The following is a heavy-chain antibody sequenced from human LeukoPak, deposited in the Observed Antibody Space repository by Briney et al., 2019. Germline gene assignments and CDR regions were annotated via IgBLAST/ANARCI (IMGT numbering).Heavy chain of an antibody. CDR2: ITTNGGRT. D-gene: IGHD3-22*01. V-gene: IGHV3-23*01. CDR1: GFTFASYG. Sequence: PGGSLRLSCAASGFTFASYGMSWVCQAPGKGLEWVSFITTNGGRTSYADSVEGRFTISRDNPRNTLYMQMNSLRDGDTAVYYCAIMHGYYDGTGYWVQWGQGTLVTVSS. CDR3: AIMHGYYDGTGYWVQ. J-gene: IGHJ1*01.